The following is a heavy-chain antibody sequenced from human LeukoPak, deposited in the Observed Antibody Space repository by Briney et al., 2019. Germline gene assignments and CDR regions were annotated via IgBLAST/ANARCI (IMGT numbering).Heavy chain of an antibody. CDR1: GFTFSSYG. V-gene: IGHV3-23*01. CDR2: ISGSGVST. D-gene: IGHD4-11*01. CDR3: AKDASTMTTADY. Sequence: GGSLRLSCAASGFTFSSYGMGWVRQAPTKGLEWVSTISGSGVSTYYADSVKGRFTISRDNSKNTLYPQMNSLRVEDTAIYYCAKDASTMTTADYWGQGTLVTISS. J-gene: IGHJ4*02.